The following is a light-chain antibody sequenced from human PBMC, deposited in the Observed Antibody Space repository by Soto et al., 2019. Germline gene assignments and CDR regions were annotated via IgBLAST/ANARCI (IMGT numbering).Light chain of an antibody. Sequence: EIVLTQSPGTLSLSLGDRVTLPCRASQSVSSRYLAWYQQKPGQAPRLLIYGASCRATGLPRRFGGSGSGTDFTLTIIIREPQDDAVSYCQQHSNTPHTFGHGTKVDI. CDR1: QSVSSRY. CDR2: GAS. J-gene: IGKJ3*01. CDR3: QQHSNTPHT. V-gene: IGKV3-20*01.